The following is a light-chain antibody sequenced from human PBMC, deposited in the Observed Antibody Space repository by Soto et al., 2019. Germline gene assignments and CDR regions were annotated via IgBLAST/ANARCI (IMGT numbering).Light chain of an antibody. CDR1: QSISSY. Sequence: DIQMTQSPSSLSASVRDRVTITCRASQSISSYLNWYQQKPGKAPNLLIYAASSLQSGVPSRFSGSGSGTDFTLTISSLQPEDFATYYCQQSYRTPPTFGQGTKVEIK. CDR3: QQSYRTPPT. V-gene: IGKV1-39*01. CDR2: AAS. J-gene: IGKJ1*01.